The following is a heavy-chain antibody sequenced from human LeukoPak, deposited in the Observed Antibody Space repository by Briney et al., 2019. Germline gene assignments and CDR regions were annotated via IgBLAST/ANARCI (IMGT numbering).Heavy chain of an antibody. J-gene: IGHJ5*02. D-gene: IGHD6-13*01. CDR3: AKDRKAAAGTKFDP. CDR1: GFTFSSYG. CDR2: IRYDGSNK. Sequence: GGSLRLSCAASGFTFSSYGMHWVRQAPGKGLEWVAFIRYDGSNKYYADSVKGRFTISRDNSKNTLYLQMNSLRAEDTAVYYCAKDRKAAAGTKFDPWGQGTLVTASS. V-gene: IGHV3-30*02.